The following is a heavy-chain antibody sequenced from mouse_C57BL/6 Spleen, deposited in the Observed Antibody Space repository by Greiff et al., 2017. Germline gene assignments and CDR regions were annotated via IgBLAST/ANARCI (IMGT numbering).Heavy chain of an antibody. CDR3: ARGDYYGSSSYFDY. J-gene: IGHJ2*01. V-gene: IGHV1-81*01. D-gene: IGHD1-1*01. Sequence: VQLQQSGAELARPGASVKLSCKASGYTFTSYGISWVKQRTGQGLEWIGEIYPRSGNTYYNEKFKGKATLTADKSSSTAYMELRILTSEDSAVYFCARGDYYGSSSYFDYWGQGTTLTVSS. CDR1: GYTFTSYG. CDR2: IYPRSGNT.